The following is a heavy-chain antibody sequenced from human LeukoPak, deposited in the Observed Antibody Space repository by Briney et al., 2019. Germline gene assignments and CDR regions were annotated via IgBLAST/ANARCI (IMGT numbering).Heavy chain of an antibody. Sequence: ASVKVSCTASGYTFTSYAMNWVRQAPGQGLEWMGWINTNTGNPTYAQGFTGRFVFSLDPSVSTAYLQISSLKAEDTAVYYCARVVAAAGKILDYWGQGTLVTVSS. V-gene: IGHV7-4-1*02. CDR2: INTNTGNP. CDR3: ARVVAAAGKILDY. CDR1: GYTFTSYA. D-gene: IGHD6-13*01. J-gene: IGHJ4*02.